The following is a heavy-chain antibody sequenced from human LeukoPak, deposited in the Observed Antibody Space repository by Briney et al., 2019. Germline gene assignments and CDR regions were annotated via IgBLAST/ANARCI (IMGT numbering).Heavy chain of an antibody. CDR3: AKDLLSLTGTFDY. CDR2: IRYDGSNK. V-gene: IGHV3-30*02. Sequence: PGGSLRLSCAASGFTFSSYRMHWVRQAPGRGLEWVAFIRYDGSNKYYADSVKGRFTISRDNSKNTLYLQMNSLRAEDTAVYYCAKDLLSLTGTFDYWGQGTLVTVSS. J-gene: IGHJ4*02. D-gene: IGHD3-10*01. CDR1: GFTFSSYR.